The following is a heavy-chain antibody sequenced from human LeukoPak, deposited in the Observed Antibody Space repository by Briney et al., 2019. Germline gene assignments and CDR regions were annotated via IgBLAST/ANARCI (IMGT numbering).Heavy chain of an antibody. J-gene: IGHJ4*02. CDR2: ISSSSYI. CDR3: ASNLAAAGSFSI. V-gene: IGHV3-21*01. CDR1: GLTFSSYS. D-gene: IGHD6-13*01. Sequence: GGSLRLSCAASGLTFSSYSMNWVRQAPGKGLEWVSSISSSSYIYYADSVKGRFTISRDNAKNSLYLQMNSLRAEDTAVYYCASNLAAAGSFSIWGQGTLVTVSS.